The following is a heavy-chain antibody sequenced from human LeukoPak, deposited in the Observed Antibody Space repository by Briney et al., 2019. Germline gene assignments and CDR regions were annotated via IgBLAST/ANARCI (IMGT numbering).Heavy chain of an antibody. V-gene: IGHV4-34*01. CDR1: GGSFSGYY. CDR3: ARDGYCSSTSCYTNWFDP. CDR2: INHSGST. J-gene: IGHJ5*02. Sequence: PSETLSPTCAVYGGSFSGYYWSWIRQPPGKGLEWIGEINHSGSTNYNPSLKSRVTISVDTSKNQFSLKLSSVTAADTAVYYCARDGYCSSTSCYTNWFDPWGQGTLVTVSS. D-gene: IGHD2-2*02.